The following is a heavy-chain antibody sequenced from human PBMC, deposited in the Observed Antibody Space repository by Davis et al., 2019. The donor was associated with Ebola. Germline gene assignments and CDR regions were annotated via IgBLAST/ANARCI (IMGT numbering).Heavy chain of an antibody. V-gene: IGHV5-51*01. J-gene: IGHJ6*02. CDR3: ARHAHVGNYRYYPMDV. D-gene: IGHD1-7*01. Sequence: GESLKISCQGSENIFSNSWIAWVRQTPGKGLEWMGIIYPGDSETRYNPSFQGHVTISVDKSTTTAYLQWSSLEASDSAIYYCARHAHVGNYRYYPMDVWGQGTTVTVS. CDR2: IYPGDSET. CDR1: ENIFSNSW.